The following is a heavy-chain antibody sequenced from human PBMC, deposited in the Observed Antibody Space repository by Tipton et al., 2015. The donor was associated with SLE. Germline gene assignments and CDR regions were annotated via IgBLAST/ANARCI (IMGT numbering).Heavy chain of an antibody. CDR3: AVNVVVKVQVDY. D-gene: IGHD2-21*01. J-gene: IGHJ4*02. Sequence: TLSLTCTVSGGSISSGNYYWSWMRQPAGKGLEWIGHIYTSGSTNYNPSLKSRVTISVDTSKNQFSLKLTSVTAADTAVYYCAVNVVVKVQVDYWGPGALVTVSS. CDR1: GGSISSGNYY. V-gene: IGHV4-61*09. CDR2: IYTSGST.